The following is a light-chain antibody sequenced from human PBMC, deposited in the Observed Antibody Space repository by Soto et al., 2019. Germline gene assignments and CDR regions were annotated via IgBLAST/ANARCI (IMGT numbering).Light chain of an antibody. CDR1: SSDVGGYNY. V-gene: IGLV2-14*01. J-gene: IGLJ3*02. CDR3: CSFAGSNSWV. CDR2: EVS. Sequence: QSALTQPASVSGSPGQSITISCTGTSSDVGGYNYVSWYQQHPGKAPRLMIYEVSNRPSGVSNRFSGSKSGNTASLTISGLQAEDEADYYCCSFAGSNSWVFGGGTQLTVL.